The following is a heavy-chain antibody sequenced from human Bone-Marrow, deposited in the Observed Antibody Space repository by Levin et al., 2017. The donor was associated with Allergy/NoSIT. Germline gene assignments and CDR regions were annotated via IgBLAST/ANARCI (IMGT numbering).Heavy chain of an antibody. J-gene: IGHJ6*02. CDR3: AKAGFWSGSEYYGMDV. Sequence: PGGSLRLSCVASGFTFSNSGMHWVRQAPGKGLEWVTVISYDGNDKYYVESVRGRFTISRDNSKNTLYLQMNSLRLEDTAMYYCAKAGFWSGSEYYGMDVWGQGTTVTVSS. CDR1: GFTFSNSG. D-gene: IGHD3-3*01. CDR2: ISYDGNDK. V-gene: IGHV3-30*18.